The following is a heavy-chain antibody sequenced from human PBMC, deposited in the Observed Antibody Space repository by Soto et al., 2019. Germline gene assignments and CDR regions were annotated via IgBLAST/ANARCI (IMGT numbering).Heavy chain of an antibody. V-gene: IGHV1-69*12. CDR1: GGTFSSYA. CDR3: ARDTGGYSSGWGNGMEV. J-gene: IGHJ6*04. CDR2: IIPIFGTA. Sequence: QVQLVQSGAEVKKPGSSVKVSCKASGGTFSSYAISWVRQAPGQGLEWMGGIIPIFGTANYAQKFQGRVTITAAESTSTAYMELSSLRSEDTAVYYCARDTGGYSSGWGNGMEVWGKGTTVTVSS. D-gene: IGHD6-19*01.